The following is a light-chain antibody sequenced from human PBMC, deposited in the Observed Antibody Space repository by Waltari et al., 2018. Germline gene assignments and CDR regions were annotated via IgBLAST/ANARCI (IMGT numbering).Light chain of an antibody. CDR3: QQYSSTPWT. CDR1: QSPLNSANEKNY. CDR2: RAS. J-gene: IGKJ1*01. Sequence: IVLTQSPDVLAVSPGERDASQCKPSQSPLNSANEKNYFTWYQQKPGQPPRLLIYRASTRESGVPDRFSGSGSGTDFTLTISSLQAEDVATYYCQQYSSTPWTFGQGTKVEIK. V-gene: IGKV4-1*01.